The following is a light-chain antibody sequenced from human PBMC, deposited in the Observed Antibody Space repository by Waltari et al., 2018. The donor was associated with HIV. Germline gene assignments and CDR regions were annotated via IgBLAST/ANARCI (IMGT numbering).Light chain of an antibody. CDR2: DAS. J-gene: IGKJ1*01. CDR3: QQRGNWPWT. Sequence: EIVLTQSPATLSLSPGERATLSCRTGQSVSSYLAWYQQKPGQAPRLLIYDASKRATGIPARFSGSGSGTDFTLIIGSLEPEDFAVYYCQQRGNWPWTFGQGTKVEVK. CDR1: QSVSSY. V-gene: IGKV3-11*01.